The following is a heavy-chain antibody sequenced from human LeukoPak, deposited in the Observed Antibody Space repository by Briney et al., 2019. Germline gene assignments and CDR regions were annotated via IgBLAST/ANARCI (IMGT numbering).Heavy chain of an antibody. D-gene: IGHD2-15*01. CDR1: GFTFSNYA. Sequence: PGGSLRLSCAASGFTFSNYAMTWVRQAPGKGLQWVSSIIGSTGSTYYADSVEGRFTISRDISKNTLHLQMNGLRPEDTAVYYCAKGGNFDYWGQGTLVTVSS. CDR3: AKGGNFDY. J-gene: IGHJ4*02. V-gene: IGHV3-23*01. CDR2: IIGSTGST.